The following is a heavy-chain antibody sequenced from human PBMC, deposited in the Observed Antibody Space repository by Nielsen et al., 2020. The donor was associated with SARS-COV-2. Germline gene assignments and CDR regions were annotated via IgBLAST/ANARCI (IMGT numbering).Heavy chain of an antibody. D-gene: IGHD3-10*01. CDR1: GGSISSYY. V-gene: IGHV4-59*01. Sequence: SETLSLTCTVSGGSISSYYWSWIRQPPGKGLEWIGYIYYSGSTNYNPSLKSRVTISVDTSKNQFSLKLSSVTAADTAVYYCARVRTRWFGYYYGMDVWGQGTTVTVSS. J-gene: IGHJ6*02. CDR3: ARVRTRWFGYYYGMDV. CDR2: IYYSGST.